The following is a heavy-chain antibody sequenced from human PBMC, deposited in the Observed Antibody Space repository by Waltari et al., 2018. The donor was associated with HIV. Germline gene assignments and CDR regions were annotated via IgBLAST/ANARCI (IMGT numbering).Heavy chain of an antibody. D-gene: IGHD3-9*01. CDR2: IYYSGST. Sequence: QLHLQESGPGLVKPSETLSLTCTVSGGSISSSSSYWGWIRQPPEKGLEWIGSIYYSGSTYYTPSLKSRVIISVDTSKNKFSVKLSSVTAADTAVYYCARMGQTDDILTGHHYWGQGTLVTVSS. CDR3: ARMGQTDDILTGHHY. V-gene: IGHV4-39*01. CDR1: GGSISSSSSY. J-gene: IGHJ4*02.